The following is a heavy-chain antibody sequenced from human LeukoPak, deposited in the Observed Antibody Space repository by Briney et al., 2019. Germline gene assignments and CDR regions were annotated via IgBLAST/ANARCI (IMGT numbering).Heavy chain of an antibody. D-gene: IGHD1-26*01. CDR3: ARGIASYGLPPYFDY. J-gene: IGHJ4*02. V-gene: IGHV3-21*01. Sequence: GGSLRLSCAASGFTFSSYSMNWVRQAPGKGLEWVSSISSSSSYIYYAGSVKGRFTISRDNAKNSLYLQMNSLRAEDTAVYYCARGIASYGLPPYFDYWGQGTLVTVSS. CDR1: GFTFSSYS. CDR2: ISSSSSYI.